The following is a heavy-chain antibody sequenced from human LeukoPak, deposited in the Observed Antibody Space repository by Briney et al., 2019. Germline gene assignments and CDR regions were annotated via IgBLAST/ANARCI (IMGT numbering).Heavy chain of an antibody. CDR1: GFIFSSYW. CDR2: INTDGSST. V-gene: IGHV3-74*01. CDR3: ARDYYYYMDV. Sequence: PGGSLRLSCAASGFIFSSYWMHWVRHAPGKGLAWVSRINTDGSSTSYADSVKGRFTISRDNAKNSLYLQMNSLRAEDTAVYYCARDYYYYMDVWGKRTTVTVSS. J-gene: IGHJ6*03.